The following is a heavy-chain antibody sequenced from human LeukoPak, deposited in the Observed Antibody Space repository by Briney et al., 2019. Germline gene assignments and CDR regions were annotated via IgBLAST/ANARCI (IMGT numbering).Heavy chain of an antibody. CDR1: GVSVSTYY. CDR2: FYHSGTT. J-gene: IGHJ2*01. Sequence: SETLSLTCTVSGVSVSTYYWTWIRQPPGKGLEWIGYFYHSGTTNSSPSLKSRVTISADTPKNQFSLKLSSVTAADTAVYYCARRARENWYFDLWGRGTLVTVSS. V-gene: IGHV4-59*08. CDR3: ARRARENWYFDL.